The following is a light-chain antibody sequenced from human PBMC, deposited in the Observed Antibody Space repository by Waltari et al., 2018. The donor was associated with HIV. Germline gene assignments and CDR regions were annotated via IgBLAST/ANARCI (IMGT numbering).Light chain of an antibody. Sequence: EIVMTQSPATLSLSPGGRATLSCRASQSLGNNLAWYQQKPGQAPRLLMYYASIRATGIPARFSGSGSGTDFTLTISSLGPEDFAVYYCQQRYRWPDTFGQGTKLEIK. CDR2: YAS. CDR1: QSLGNN. J-gene: IGKJ2*01. V-gene: IGKV3-11*01. CDR3: QQRYRWPDT.